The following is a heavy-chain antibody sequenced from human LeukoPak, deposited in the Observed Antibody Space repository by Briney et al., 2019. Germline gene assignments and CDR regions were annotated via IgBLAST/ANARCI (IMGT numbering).Heavy chain of an antibody. CDR1: GGTFSSYA. Sequence: ASVKVSCKASGGTFSSYAISWVRQAPGQGLEWMGGIIPIFGTANYAQKFQGRVTITADESTSTAYMELSSLRSEDTAVYHCARIYPYYYDSSGSLDYWGQGTLVTVSS. D-gene: IGHD3-22*01. CDR3: ARIYPYYYDSSGSLDY. J-gene: IGHJ4*02. CDR2: IIPIFGTA. V-gene: IGHV1-69*13.